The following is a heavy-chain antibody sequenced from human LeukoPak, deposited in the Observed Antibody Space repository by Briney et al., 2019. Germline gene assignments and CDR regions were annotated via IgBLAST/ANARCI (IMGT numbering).Heavy chain of an antibody. V-gene: IGHV1-69*05. J-gene: IGHJ4*02. CDR3: ASSGYSYGYLSQHYYFDY. Sequence: GASVKVSCKASGGTFSSYAISWVRQAPGQGLEWMGGIIPTFGTANYAQKFQGRVTITTDESTSTAYMELSSLRSEDTAVYYCASSGYSYGYLSQHYYFDYWGQGTLVTVSS. CDR1: GGTFSSYA. CDR2: IIPTFGTA. D-gene: IGHD5-18*01.